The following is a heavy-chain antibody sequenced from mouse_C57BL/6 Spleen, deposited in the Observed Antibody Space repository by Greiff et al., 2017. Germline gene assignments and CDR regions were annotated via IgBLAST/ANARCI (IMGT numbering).Heavy chain of an antibody. V-gene: IGHV1-4*01. CDR3: ARSGDYIAY. CDR2: INPSSGYT. CDR1: GYTFTSYT. Sequence: QVQLKESGAELARPGASVKMSCKASGYTFTSYTMHWVKQRPGQGLEWIGYINPSSGYTKYNQKFKDKATLTADKSSSTAYMQLSSLTSEDSAVYYCARSGDYIAYWGQGTLVTVSA. J-gene: IGHJ3*01. D-gene: IGHD2-4*01.